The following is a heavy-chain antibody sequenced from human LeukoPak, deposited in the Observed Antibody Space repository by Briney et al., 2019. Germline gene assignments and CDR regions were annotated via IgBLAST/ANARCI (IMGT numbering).Heavy chain of an antibody. CDR2: ISYDGSNR. Sequence: GGSLRLSCTASGYTFSDYGMHWVRQAPGKGLEWVAVISYDGSNRYYADSVKGRFTISRDNSKNTLYLQMNSLRAEDTAVYYCAKPEYSSSSPFDYWGRGTLVTVSS. D-gene: IGHD6-6*01. CDR3: AKPEYSSSSPFDY. V-gene: IGHV3-30*18. CDR1: GYTFSDYG. J-gene: IGHJ4*02.